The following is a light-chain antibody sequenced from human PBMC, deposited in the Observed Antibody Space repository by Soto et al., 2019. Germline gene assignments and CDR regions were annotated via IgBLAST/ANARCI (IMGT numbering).Light chain of an antibody. CDR2: WAS. CDR3: QQYYTPPQT. J-gene: IGKJ1*01. V-gene: IGKV4-1*01. Sequence: DIVMTQSPDSLAVSLGERATINCMSSQSILYNSNNRNYLAWYQQKPGQPPKLLIYWASTRESGVPDRFSGSGSGTDFTLTISSLQAEDVAVYFCQQYYTPPQTFXQGTKVDIK. CDR1: QSILYNSNNRNY.